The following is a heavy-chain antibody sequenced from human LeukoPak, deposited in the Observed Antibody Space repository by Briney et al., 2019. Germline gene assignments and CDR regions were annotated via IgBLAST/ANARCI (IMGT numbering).Heavy chain of an antibody. J-gene: IGHJ4*02. CDR1: GYTFTSYD. Sequence: ASVKVSCKASGYTFTSYDINWVRQATGQGLEWMGWMNPNSGNTGYAQKFQGRVTMTRNTSISTAYMELSSLRSEDTAVYYCARGRASGWYFDYWGQGTLVTVSS. CDR3: ARGRASGWYFDY. D-gene: IGHD6-19*01. V-gene: IGHV1-8*01. CDR2: MNPNSGNT.